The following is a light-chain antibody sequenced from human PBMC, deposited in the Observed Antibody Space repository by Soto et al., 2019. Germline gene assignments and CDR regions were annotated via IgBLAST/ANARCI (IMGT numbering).Light chain of an antibody. J-gene: IGLJ3*02. CDR2: DAT. V-gene: IGLV7-46*01. CDR1: TGAVTSGHY. CDR3: LLSYDSSRQV. Sequence: QAVVTQEPSLAVFPGGTVTLTCGSSTGAVTSGHYPYWFQQKPGQAPRTLIYDATNKHSLTPARFSGSLLGGKAALTLSGALPEDEAEYFCLLSYDSSRQVFGGGTKVTVL.